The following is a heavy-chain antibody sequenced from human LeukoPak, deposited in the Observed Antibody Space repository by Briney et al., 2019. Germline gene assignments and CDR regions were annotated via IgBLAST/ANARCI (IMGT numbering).Heavy chain of an antibody. V-gene: IGHV1-18*01. Sequence: ASVKVSCKASGYTFTSYGISWVRQAPGQGLEWMGWISAYNGNTNYAQKLQGRVTLTTDTSTSTAYMELRRLRSDDTAVYYCARDLRAFVATKGFDYWGQGTLVTVSS. J-gene: IGHJ4*02. CDR3: ARDLRAFVATKGFDY. D-gene: IGHD5-12*01. CDR1: GYTFTSYG. CDR2: ISAYNGNT.